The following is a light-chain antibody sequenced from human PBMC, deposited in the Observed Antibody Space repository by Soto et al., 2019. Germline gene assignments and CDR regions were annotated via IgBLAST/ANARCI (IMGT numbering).Light chain of an antibody. Sequence: DIQMTQSPSTLSASVGDTVTITCRASQSLSYWLAWYQQKPGQAPKLLIHKASTLESGVPSRFSGSGSGTAFTHTISSLQPDDFATFYCQQYDRFPYTFGQGTKLEIK. CDR1: QSLSYW. V-gene: IGKV1-5*03. J-gene: IGKJ2*01. CDR2: KAS. CDR3: QQYDRFPYT.